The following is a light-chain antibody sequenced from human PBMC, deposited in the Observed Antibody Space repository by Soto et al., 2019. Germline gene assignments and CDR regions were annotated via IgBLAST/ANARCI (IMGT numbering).Light chain of an antibody. Sequence: HSVLTQPASVSGSPGQPITISCTGTSSDVGNYKYVSWYQQHPGKAPKLMIYEVSNRPSGVSNRFSGSKSGNTASLTISGLQAEDETDYYCFSYTSSGTYVFGTGTKVTVL. CDR2: EVS. CDR1: SSDVGNYKY. V-gene: IGLV2-14*01. J-gene: IGLJ1*01. CDR3: FSYTSSGTYV.